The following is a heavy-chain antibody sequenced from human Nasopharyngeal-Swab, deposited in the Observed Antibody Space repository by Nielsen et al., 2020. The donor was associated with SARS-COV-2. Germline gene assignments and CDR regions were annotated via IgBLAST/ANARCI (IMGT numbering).Heavy chain of an antibody. Sequence: SETLSLTCTVSGGSISSYYWSWIRQPQGKGLEWIGYIYYSGSTNYNPSLKSRVTISVDTSKNQFSLKLSSVTAADTAVYYCARHPLHDYGDYDLPYYHYYMDVWGKGTTVTVSS. V-gene: IGHV4-59*08. D-gene: IGHD4-17*01. CDR3: ARHPLHDYGDYDLPYYHYYMDV. CDR1: GGSISSYY. CDR2: IYYSGST. J-gene: IGHJ6*03.